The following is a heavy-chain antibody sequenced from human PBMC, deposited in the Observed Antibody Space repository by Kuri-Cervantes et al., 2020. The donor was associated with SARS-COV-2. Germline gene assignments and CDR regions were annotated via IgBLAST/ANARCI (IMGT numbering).Heavy chain of an antibody. J-gene: IGHJ4*02. D-gene: IGHD3-10*01. CDR3: AKDLISASYFGSGSPDY. CDR1: GFTFSSYA. V-gene: IGHV3-23*01. CDR2: VSGSGVST. Sequence: GESLKISCTASGFTFSSYAMSWVRQAPGKGLEWVSTVSGSGVSTYYADSVKGRFTISRDNSASTMFLQMNSLRAEDTALYFGAKDLISASYFGSGSPDYWGQGTLVTVSS.